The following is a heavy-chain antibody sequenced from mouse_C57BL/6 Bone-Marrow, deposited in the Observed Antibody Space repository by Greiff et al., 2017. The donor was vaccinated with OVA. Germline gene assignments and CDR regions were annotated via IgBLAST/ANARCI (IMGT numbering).Heavy chain of an antibody. CDR1: EYEFPSHD. J-gene: IGHJ1*03. D-gene: IGHD1-1*01. CDR3: ASYYYGSDWYFDV. V-gene: IGHV5-2*03. CDR2: INSDGGST. Sequence: EVKLVESGGGLVQPGESLKLSCESNEYEFPSHDMSWVRKTPEKRLELVAAINSDGGSTYYPDTMERRFIISRDNTKKTLYLQMSSLRSEDTALYYCASYYYGSDWYFDVWGTGTTVTVSS.